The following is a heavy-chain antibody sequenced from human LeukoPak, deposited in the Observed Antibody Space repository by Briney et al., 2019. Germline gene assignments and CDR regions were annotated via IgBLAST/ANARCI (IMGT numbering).Heavy chain of an antibody. CDR1: GFTFSSYE. CDR2: IYYSGST. Sequence: GSLRLSCAASGFTFSSYEMNWVRQPPGKGLEWIGSIYYSGSTYYNPSLKSRVTISVDTSKNQFSLKLSSVTAADTAVYHCARLPPYWGDPFDYWGQGTLVTVSS. D-gene: IGHD7-27*01. J-gene: IGHJ4*02. CDR3: ARLPPYWGDPFDY. V-gene: IGHV4-39*01.